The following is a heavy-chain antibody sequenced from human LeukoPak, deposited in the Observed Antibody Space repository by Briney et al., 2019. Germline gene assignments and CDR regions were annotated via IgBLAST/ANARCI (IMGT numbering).Heavy chain of an antibody. CDR3: AREGSLTARPFVSIDY. CDR2: IHASGRT. D-gene: IGHD6-6*01. V-gene: IGHV4-4*07. CDR1: GGSISSYY. Sequence: SETLSLTCTVSGGSISSYYWSWLRQPARKGREGIGRIHASGRTDYNPSLGRRGTMSVDTSKSQFSLRLSSVTAADTAVYYCAREGSLTARPFVSIDYWGQGTLVTVSS. J-gene: IGHJ4*02.